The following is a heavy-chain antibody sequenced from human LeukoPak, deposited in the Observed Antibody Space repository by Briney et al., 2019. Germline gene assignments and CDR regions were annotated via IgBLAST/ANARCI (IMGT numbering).Heavy chain of an antibody. CDR1: GYTLTELS. CDR3: ATSTFYCSSTSCYVKAFDY. V-gene: IGHV1-24*01. CDR2: FDPEDGET. J-gene: IGHJ4*02. Sequence: ASVKVSCKVSGYTLTELSMHWVRQAPGKGLEWMGGFDPEDGETIYAQKFQGRVTITEDTSTDTAYMELSSLRSEDTAVYYCATSTFYCSSTSCYVKAFDYWGQGTLVTVSS. D-gene: IGHD2-2*01.